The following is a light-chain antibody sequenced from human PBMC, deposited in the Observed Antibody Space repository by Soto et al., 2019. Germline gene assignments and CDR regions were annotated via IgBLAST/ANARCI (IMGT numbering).Light chain of an antibody. V-gene: IGKV3-11*01. J-gene: IGKJ4*01. CDR3: QQRSNWPLT. CDR2: DAS. CDR1: QSVSSY. Sequence: EIVLTQSPAILSLSPGERATLSCRASQSVSSYLAWYQQKPGQAPSLLIYDASNRATGIPARFSGSGSGTAFTLTISSLEPEDFAVYYCQQRSNWPLTFGGGTKVEIK.